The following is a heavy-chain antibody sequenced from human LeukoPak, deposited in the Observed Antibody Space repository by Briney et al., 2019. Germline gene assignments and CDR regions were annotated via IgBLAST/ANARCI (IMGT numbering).Heavy chain of an antibody. CDR2: IKSKTDGGTT. D-gene: IGHD3-22*01. J-gene: IGHJ3*02. CDR3: TTPYYYDSSGYQEADAFDI. V-gene: IGHV3-15*01. Sequence: GGALRLSCAASGFTFSNAWMSWVRQAPGKGLEWVGRIKSKTDGGTTDYAAPVKGRFTISREDSKNTLYLQMNSLKTEDTAVYYCTTPYYYDSSGYQEADAFDIWGQGTMVTVSS. CDR1: GFTFSNAW.